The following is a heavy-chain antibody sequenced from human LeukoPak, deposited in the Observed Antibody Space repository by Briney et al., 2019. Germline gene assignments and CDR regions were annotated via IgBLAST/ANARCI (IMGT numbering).Heavy chain of an antibody. J-gene: IGHJ4*02. D-gene: IGHD2-15*01. V-gene: IGHV4-34*01. Sequence: SVTLSLTCAVYIGSFSGYYWSWIRQPPAKGLEWIGDINHSRSTNDNPYLKSRDTISVDTSKNQFSLKLSSVTAADTAVYYCAGRDVVAKKYYFDYWGQGTLVTVSS. CDR1: IGSFSGYY. CDR3: AGRDVVAKKYYFDY. CDR2: INHSRST.